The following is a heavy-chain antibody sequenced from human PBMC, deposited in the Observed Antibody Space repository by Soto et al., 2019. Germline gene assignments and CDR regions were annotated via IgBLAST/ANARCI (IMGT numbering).Heavy chain of an antibody. Sequence: QVQLQESGPGLVKPSQTLSLTCTVSGGSIRSGGYYWYWIRQHPGEGLEWVGYIYYSGTTYYNPSLKCRVTISVDTSKNQFSLKLGSVTAADTAVYYCAASCVACGGFNYYGLDVWGRGTTITVSS. CDR2: IYYSGTT. J-gene: IGHJ6*02. CDR1: GGSIRSGGYY. D-gene: IGHD2-21*01. CDR3: AASCVACGGFNYYGLDV. V-gene: IGHV4-31*03.